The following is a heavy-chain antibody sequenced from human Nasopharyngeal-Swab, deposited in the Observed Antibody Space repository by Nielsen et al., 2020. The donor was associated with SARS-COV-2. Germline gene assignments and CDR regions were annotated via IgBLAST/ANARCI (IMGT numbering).Heavy chain of an antibody. CDR2: VYPGNSEV. V-gene: IGHV5-51*01. D-gene: IGHD5-24*01. CDR1: GHIFNIYW. Sequence: GESLKISCKASGHIFNIYWIAWVRQMPGKGLEWMGMVYPGNSEVAYSPSFQGQVTISADKSTNTAYLQWKRLRASDSAMYFCARRAARDGYNYEVDPWGQGTLVTVSS. J-gene: IGHJ5*02. CDR3: ARRAARDGYNYEVDP.